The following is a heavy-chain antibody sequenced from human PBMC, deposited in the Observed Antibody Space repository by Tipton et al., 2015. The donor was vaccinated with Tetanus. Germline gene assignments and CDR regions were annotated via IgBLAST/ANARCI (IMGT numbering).Heavy chain of an antibody. D-gene: IGHD3-10*01. V-gene: IGHV4-31*03. Sequence: TLSLTCTVSGGSINSGGYFWNWIRQYPGKGLEWIGYIYYSGTTHYNPSLKSRVTLSLDTTKKQVSLKLSSVTAADTAVYYCARGDYYGSGTYDVWGQGTTVTVPS. CDR3: ARGDYYGSGTYDV. CDR1: GGSINSGGYF. CDR2: IYYSGTT. J-gene: IGHJ6*02.